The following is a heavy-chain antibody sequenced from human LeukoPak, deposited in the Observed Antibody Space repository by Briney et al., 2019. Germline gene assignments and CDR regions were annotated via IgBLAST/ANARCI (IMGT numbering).Heavy chain of an antibody. J-gene: IGHJ4*02. CDR2: ITTSDGNT. Sequence: GGSLRLSCAASGFTFSSYTMSWVRQAPGEGLEWVSTITTSDGNTYYADSVKGRFTVSRDNSKNTLFLQMNSLRAEDTAVYYCAKDGGLWVSAHWGDSWGRGTLVTVSS. V-gene: IGHV3-23*01. CDR1: GFTFSSYT. CDR3: AKDGGLWVSAHWGDS. D-gene: IGHD7-27*01.